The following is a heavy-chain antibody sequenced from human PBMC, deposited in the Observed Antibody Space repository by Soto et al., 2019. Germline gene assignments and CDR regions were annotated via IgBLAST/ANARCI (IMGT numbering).Heavy chain of an antibody. V-gene: IGHV3-30-3*01. D-gene: IGHD2-15*01. CDR1: GFTFSSYA. CDR3: ARGRVVAANAFDY. CDR2: ISYDGSNK. J-gene: IGHJ4*02. Sequence: QVQLVESGGGVVQPGRSLRLSCAASGFTFSSYAMHWVRQAPGKGLEWVAVISYDGSNKYYADSVKGRFTISRDNSKNTLYLQMNSLRAEDTAVYYCARGRVVAANAFDYWGQGTLVTVSS.